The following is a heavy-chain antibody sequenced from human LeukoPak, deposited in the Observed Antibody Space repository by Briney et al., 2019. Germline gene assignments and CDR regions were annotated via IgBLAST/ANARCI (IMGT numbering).Heavy chain of an antibody. Sequence: ASVKVSGKVSGYTLTELSMHWVRPAAGKGLEWMGGFDPEDGETIYAQKFQGRVTMTEDTSTDTAYMELSSLRSEDTAVYYCATEQSWGIAVAGPPGALDYWGQGTLVTVSS. D-gene: IGHD6-19*01. CDR2: FDPEDGET. V-gene: IGHV1-24*01. CDR1: GYTLTELS. J-gene: IGHJ4*02. CDR3: ATEQSWGIAVAGPPGALDY.